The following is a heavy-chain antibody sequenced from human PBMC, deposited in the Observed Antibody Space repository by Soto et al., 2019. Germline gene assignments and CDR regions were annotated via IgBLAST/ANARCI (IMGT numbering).Heavy chain of an antibody. CDR1: GASITDSY. J-gene: IGHJ1*01. Sequence: SETLSLTCTVSGASITDSYWSWIRQPPEKGLEWIGDIYFSGIANYNPSLKSRATISRDTSKNEFSLKLTSVTAADTAIYYCARGDSDLAVSEAAYWGQGTLVTVSS. D-gene: IGHD2-15*01. CDR2: IYFSGIA. V-gene: IGHV4-59*01. CDR3: ARGDSDLAVSEAAY.